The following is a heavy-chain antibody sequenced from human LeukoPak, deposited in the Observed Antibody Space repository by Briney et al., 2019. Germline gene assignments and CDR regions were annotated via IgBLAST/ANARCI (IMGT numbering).Heavy chain of an antibody. Sequence: ASETLSLTCTVSGGSISSSSYYWGWIRQPPGKGLEWIGSIYYSGSTNYNPSLKSRVTISVDTSKNQFSLKLSSVTAADTAVYYCASHAYDSSGYFLPRTNKSLDYWGQGTLVTVSS. D-gene: IGHD3-22*01. CDR2: IYYSGST. V-gene: IGHV4-39*07. J-gene: IGHJ4*02. CDR1: GGSISSSSYY. CDR3: ASHAYDSSGYFLPRTNKSLDY.